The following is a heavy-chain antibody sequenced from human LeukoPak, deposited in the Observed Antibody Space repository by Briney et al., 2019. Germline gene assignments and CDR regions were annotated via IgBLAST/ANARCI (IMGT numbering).Heavy chain of an antibody. CDR1: GYTFTSYG. J-gene: IGHJ4*02. D-gene: IGHD5-18*01. CDR3: ARGPFSRRGYSYGPSTIDY. V-gene: IGHV1-18*01. CDR2: ISAYNGNT. Sequence: ASVKVSCKASGYTFTSYGISWVRQAPGQGLEWMGWISAYNGNTNYAQKLQGRVTMTRDMSTSTVYMELSSLRSEDTAVYYCARGPFSRRGYSYGPSTIDYWGQGTLVTVSS.